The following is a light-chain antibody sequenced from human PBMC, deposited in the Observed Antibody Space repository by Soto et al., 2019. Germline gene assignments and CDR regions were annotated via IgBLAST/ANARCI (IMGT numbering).Light chain of an antibody. CDR3: QQYHSYPYT. V-gene: IGKV1-5*03. CDR2: KAS. Sequence: DIQMTQSPSTLSASVGDRVTITCWASQSISSWLAWYQQKPGKAPKVLISKASTLQSGVPSRFSGSRSATEFTLTVSSLQPDDFAIYYCQQYHSYPYTFGQGTKLEIE. J-gene: IGKJ2*01. CDR1: QSISSW.